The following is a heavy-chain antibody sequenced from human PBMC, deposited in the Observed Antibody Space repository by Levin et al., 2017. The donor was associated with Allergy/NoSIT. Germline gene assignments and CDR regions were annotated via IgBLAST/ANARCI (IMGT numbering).Heavy chain of an antibody. CDR3: ARALGGGSHLHYCDY. CDR1: GFTFSTFW. V-gene: IGHV3-7*04. CDR2: IKQDGSEK. J-gene: IGHJ4*02. D-gene: IGHD1-26*01. Sequence: LSLTCAASGFTFSTFWMSWVRQAPGKGLEWVANIKQDGSEKYYVDSVKGRFTISRDNAKNSLYLQMNSLRADDTSLYYCARALGGGSHLHYCDYWGQGTLVTVSS.